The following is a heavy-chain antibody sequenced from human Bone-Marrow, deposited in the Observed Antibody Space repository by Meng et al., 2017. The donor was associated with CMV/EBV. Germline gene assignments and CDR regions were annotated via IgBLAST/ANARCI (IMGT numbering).Heavy chain of an antibody. CDR1: GFTFSSYE. CDR2: ISSSGSTI. Sequence: GGSLRLSCAASGFTFSSYEMNWVRQAPGKGLEWVSYISSSGSTIYYADSVKGRFTISRDNAKNSLYLQMNSLRAEDTAVYYCAKAAVGMSGDYRGQGTLVTVSS. J-gene: IGHJ4*02. D-gene: IGHD2-21*01. V-gene: IGHV3-48*03. CDR3: AKAAVGMSGDY.